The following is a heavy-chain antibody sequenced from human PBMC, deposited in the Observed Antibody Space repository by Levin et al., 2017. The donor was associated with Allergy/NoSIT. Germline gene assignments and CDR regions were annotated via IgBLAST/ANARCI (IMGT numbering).Heavy chain of an antibody. Sequence: SCAASGFTFTNAWMNWVRQAPGKGLEWIGRIKSKTEGETTEYATAVKGRFTISRDDSKNTLYLQMNGLQTEDTAIYYCTVCRGIRTCAFDIWGQGTAVTVSS. V-gene: IGHV3-15*01. CDR1: GFTFTNAW. J-gene: IGHJ3*02. CDR2: IKSKTEGETT. CDR3: TVCRGIRTCAFDI. D-gene: IGHD3-10*01.